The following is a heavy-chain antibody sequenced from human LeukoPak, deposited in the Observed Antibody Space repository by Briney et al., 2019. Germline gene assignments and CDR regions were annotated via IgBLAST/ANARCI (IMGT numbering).Heavy chain of an antibody. CDR2: ISGSGDST. CDR3: ARGPSGYHNT. J-gene: IGHJ4*02. CDR1: AFTFRIYV. V-gene: IGHV3-23*01. Sequence: GGSLRLSCAASAFTFRIYVMCWVRQAPGKGLEWVSAISGSGDSTYYGDSVKGRFTISRDNSQNTLFLQMNSLRAEDTAVYYCARGPSGYHNTGGQGTLVTVSS. D-gene: IGHD5-12*01.